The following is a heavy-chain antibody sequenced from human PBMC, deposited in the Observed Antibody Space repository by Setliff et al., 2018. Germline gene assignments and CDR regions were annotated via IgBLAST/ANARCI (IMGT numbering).Heavy chain of an antibody. Sequence: PGESLKISCVGSGFTISGYAMTWVRQVPGKGLEWISSIKDSDYSTYYADSVKGRFTISRDNSKNTLYLQMSSLRTEDTAVYYCARAGLPYAADVWGQGTKVTVSS. CDR2: IKDSDYST. D-gene: IGHD2-21*02. CDR1: GFTISGYA. CDR3: ARAGLPYAADV. V-gene: IGHV3-23*05. J-gene: IGHJ3*01.